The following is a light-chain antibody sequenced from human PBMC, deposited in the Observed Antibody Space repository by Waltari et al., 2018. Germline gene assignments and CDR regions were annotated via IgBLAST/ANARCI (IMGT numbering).Light chain of an antibody. J-gene: IGKJ5*01. CDR2: LGS. Sequence: DVVLTQSPLSLPVTPGEPASISCRSSQRLLHSSGYNYLDWYLQKPGQSPQLLIYLGSSRASGVPDRFTGSGSGTDFTLRITRVEAEDVGLYYCMQALHSITFGQGTRLEIK. CDR1: QRLLHSSGYNY. CDR3: MQALHSIT. V-gene: IGKV2-28*01.